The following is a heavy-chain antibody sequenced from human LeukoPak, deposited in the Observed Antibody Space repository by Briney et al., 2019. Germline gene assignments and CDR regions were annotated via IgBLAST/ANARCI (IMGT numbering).Heavy chain of an antibody. J-gene: IGHJ4*02. CDR2: ISGSGGST. CDR3: AKDILRFLEWLSDY. D-gene: IGHD3-3*01. V-gene: IGHV3-23*01. Sequence: GGSLRLSCAASEFTFNTYAVSWVRQAPGKGLEWVSAISGSGGSTYYADSVKGRFTISRDNSKNTLYLQMNSLRAEDTAVYYCAKDILRFLEWLSDYWGQGTLVTVSS. CDR1: EFTFNTYA.